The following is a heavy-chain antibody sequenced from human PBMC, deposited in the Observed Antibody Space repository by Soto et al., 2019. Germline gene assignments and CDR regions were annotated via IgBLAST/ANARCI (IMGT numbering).Heavy chain of an antibody. CDR1: GGSFSGYY. J-gene: IGHJ4*02. Sequence: LSLTCAVYGGSFSGYYWSWIRQPPGKGLEWIGEINHSGSTNYNPSLKSRVTISVDTSKNQFSLKLSSVTAADTAVYYCARGLGGITFGGVSPNDYWGQGTLVTVSS. V-gene: IGHV4-34*01. CDR2: INHSGST. D-gene: IGHD3-16*01. CDR3: ARGLGGITFGGVSPNDY.